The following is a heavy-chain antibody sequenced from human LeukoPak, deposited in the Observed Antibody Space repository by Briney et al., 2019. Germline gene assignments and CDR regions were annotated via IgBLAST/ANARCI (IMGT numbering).Heavy chain of an antibody. CDR1: GGSIRSSYYY. CDR2: IYYSGST. CDR3: TRGGVVGATNAFDI. J-gene: IGHJ3*02. V-gene: IGHV4-61*05. Sequence: SETLSLTCTVSGGSIRSSYYYWGWIRQPPGKGLEWIGYIYYSGSTNYDPSLKSRVTISVDMSKNEFSLKLTSVTAADTAVYYCTRGGVVGATNAFDIWGQGTIVTVSS. D-gene: IGHD1-26*01.